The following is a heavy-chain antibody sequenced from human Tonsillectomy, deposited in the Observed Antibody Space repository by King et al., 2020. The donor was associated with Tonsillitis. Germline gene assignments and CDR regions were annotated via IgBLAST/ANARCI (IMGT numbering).Heavy chain of an antibody. Sequence: VQLVESGGGVVQPGRSLRLSCAASGFTFSSYAMNWVRQAPGKGLEWVAVISYGGTNKYYADSVKGRFTISRDNSKNTLFLQMNSLRVEDTAVYYCARARGRWLPSHFDYWGQGTLVTVSS. J-gene: IGHJ4*02. CDR2: ISYGGTNK. CDR3: ARARGRWLPSHFDY. D-gene: IGHD5-24*01. V-gene: IGHV3-30-3*01. CDR1: GFTFSSYA.